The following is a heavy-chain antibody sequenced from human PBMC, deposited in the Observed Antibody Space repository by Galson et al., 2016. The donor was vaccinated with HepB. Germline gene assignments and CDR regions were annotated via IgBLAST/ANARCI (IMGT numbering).Heavy chain of an antibody. CDR2: ISWDGGGT. D-gene: IGHD6-13*01. CDR3: AKTIAATGTTYHPGMDV. J-gene: IGHJ6*02. CDR1: GFNFDDYT. Sequence: SLRLSCAASGFNFDDYTMHWVRQAPGKGLEWVSLISWDGGGTFYADSVKGRFTISRDNSKNSLYLQMKSLRNEDTALYYCAKTIAATGTTYHPGMDVWGQVTTVIVSS. V-gene: IGHV3-43*01.